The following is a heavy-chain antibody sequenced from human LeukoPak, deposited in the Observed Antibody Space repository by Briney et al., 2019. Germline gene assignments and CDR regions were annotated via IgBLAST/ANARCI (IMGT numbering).Heavy chain of an antibody. J-gene: IGHJ3*02. CDR1: GGSFSGYY. Sequence: SETLSLTXAVYGGSFSGYYWSWIRQPPGKGLEWIGEINHSGSTNYNPSLKSRVTISVDTSKNQFSLKLSSVTAADTAVYYCASRSYSGRPRAFDIWGQGTMVTVSS. V-gene: IGHV4-34*01. D-gene: IGHD1-26*01. CDR3: ASRSYSGRPRAFDI. CDR2: INHSGST.